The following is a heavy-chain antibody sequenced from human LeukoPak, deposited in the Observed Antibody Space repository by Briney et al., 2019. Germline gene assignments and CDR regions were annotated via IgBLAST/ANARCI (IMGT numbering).Heavy chain of an antibody. Sequence: SVKVSCKASGGTFSSYAINWVRQAPGQGLEWMGGIIPIFGTANYAQKFQGRVTIIADESTSTAYMELSSLRSEDTAMYYCARVITVRGVIFDYWGQGTLVTVSS. D-gene: IGHD3-16*01. J-gene: IGHJ4*02. CDR3: ARVITVRGVIFDY. V-gene: IGHV1-69*13. CDR2: IIPIFGTA. CDR1: GGTFSSYA.